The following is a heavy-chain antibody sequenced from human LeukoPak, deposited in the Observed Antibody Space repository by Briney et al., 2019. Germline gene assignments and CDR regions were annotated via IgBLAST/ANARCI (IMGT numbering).Heavy chain of an antibody. D-gene: IGHD1-26*01. CDR2: ISSSSSYI. CDR1: GFTFSSYS. Sequence: PGGSLRLSCAASGFTFSSYSINWVRQAPGKGLEWVSSISSSSSYIYYADSVKGRFTISRDNAKNSLYLQMNSLRAEDTAVYYCAKDPTPWVGATGHDYWGQGTLVTVSS. V-gene: IGHV3-21*01. J-gene: IGHJ4*02. CDR3: AKDPTPWVGATGHDY.